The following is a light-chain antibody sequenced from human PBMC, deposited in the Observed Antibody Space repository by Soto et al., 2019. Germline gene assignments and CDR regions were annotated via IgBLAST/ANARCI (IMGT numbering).Light chain of an antibody. J-gene: IGKJ5*01. V-gene: IGKV3-11*01. CDR2: DAS. CDR3: QQRSNWPIT. CDR1: RSVSSY. Sequence: EIVLTQSPATLSLSPGESATLSCRATRSVSSYLAWYQQKPGQAPRLLIYDASSRHTDIPARFSGSGSGTDFTLTISRLEPEDFELYYCQQRSNWPITFGQGTRLEIK.